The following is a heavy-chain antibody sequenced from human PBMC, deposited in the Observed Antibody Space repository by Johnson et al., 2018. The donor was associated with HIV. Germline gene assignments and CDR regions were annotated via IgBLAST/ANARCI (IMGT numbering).Heavy chain of an antibody. CDR2: ISGSGGTL. CDR1: GFTFADYG. J-gene: IGHJ3*02. Sequence: QVQLVESGGGVVRPGGALRLSCAAPGFTFADYGTSWIRQAPGTRLECVSYISGSGGTLYSAASVKGRFTTSRDNAKKSLYLQMNSLRAEDTAVYYCARSKDCSVGTCPDGFDIWGQGTMVIVSS. D-gene: IGHD2-15*01. CDR3: ARSKDCSVGTCPDGFDI. V-gene: IGHV3-11*04.